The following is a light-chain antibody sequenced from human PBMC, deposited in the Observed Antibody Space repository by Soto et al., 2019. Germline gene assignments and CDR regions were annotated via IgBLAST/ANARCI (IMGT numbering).Light chain of an antibody. CDR3: QQYHSYWT. V-gene: IGKV1-5*01. J-gene: IGKJ1*01. Sequence: DYQMSHSLSTLSSSIEDRVPIPFRASQNIRSRLAWFQQKPGKAPKLLIYDDSSLESGVPQRFSGSGSGTEFTLTISSLQTDDFSTYYCQQYHSYWTFGQGSKVDIK. CDR2: DDS. CDR1: QNIRSR.